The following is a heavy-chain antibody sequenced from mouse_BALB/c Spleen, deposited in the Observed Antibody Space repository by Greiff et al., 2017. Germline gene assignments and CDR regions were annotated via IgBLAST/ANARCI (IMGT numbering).Heavy chain of an antibody. CDR1: GFTFSSYS. J-gene: IGHJ3*01. Sequence: EVHLFESVGGLLKPGGSLKLSCAASGFTFSSYSMSWVRQTPEKRLEWVASISSGGSTYYPDSVKGRFTISRDNARNILYLQMSSLRSEDTAMYYCARDGNYRGFAYWGQGTLVTVSA. D-gene: IGHD2-1*01. CDR3: ARDGNYRGFAY. V-gene: IGHV5-6-5*01. CDR2: ISSGGST.